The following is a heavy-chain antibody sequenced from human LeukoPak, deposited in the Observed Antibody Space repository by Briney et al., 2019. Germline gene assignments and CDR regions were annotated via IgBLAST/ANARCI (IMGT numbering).Heavy chain of an antibody. J-gene: IGHJ6*02. CDR2: INAGVGNT. D-gene: IGHD2/OR15-2a*01. Sequence: ASVKVSCKASGYTFSSYAMHWVRQAPGQSLEWMGWINAGVGNTKYSQKFQGRITITRDTSATTAYMELSSLRSEDTALYYCARDRSPWGENIGTFYHWGQGTTVTASS. V-gene: IGHV1-3*01. CDR3: ARDRSPWGENIGTFYH. CDR1: GYTFSSYA.